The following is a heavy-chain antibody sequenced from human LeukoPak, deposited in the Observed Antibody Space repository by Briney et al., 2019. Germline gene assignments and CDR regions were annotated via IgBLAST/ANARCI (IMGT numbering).Heavy chain of an antibody. V-gene: IGHV3-30-3*01. CDR2: ISYDGSNK. CDR1: GFTFSSYA. D-gene: IGHD3-9*01. CDR3: ARDYLTGYYTFDY. J-gene: IGHJ4*02. Sequence: GGSLRLSCAASGFTFSSYAMHWVRQAPGKGLEWVAVISYDGSNKYYADSVKGRFTISRDNSKNTLYLQMNSLRAEDTAVYYCARDYLTGYYTFDYWGQGTLVTVSS.